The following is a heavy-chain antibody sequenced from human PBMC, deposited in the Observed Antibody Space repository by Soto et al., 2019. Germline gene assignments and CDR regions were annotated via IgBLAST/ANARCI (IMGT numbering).Heavy chain of an antibody. V-gene: IGHV3-30*18. J-gene: IGHJ4*02. CDR3: AKDRYYDFWSGSLHPPDY. CDR2: ISYDGSNK. Sequence: QVQLVESGGGVVQPGRSLRLSCAASGFTFSSYGMHWVRQAPGNGLECVAVISYDGSNKYYADSVKGRFTISRDNSKKTLYLQMNSLRAEDTAVYYCAKDRYYDFWSGSLHPPDYWGQGTLGTVSS. D-gene: IGHD3-3*01. CDR1: GFTFSSYG.